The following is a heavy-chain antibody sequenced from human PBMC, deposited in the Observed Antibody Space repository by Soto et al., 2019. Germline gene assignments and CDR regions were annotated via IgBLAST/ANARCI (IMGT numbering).Heavy chain of an antibody. D-gene: IGHD6-19*01. J-gene: IGHJ6*02. V-gene: IGHV3-21*01. Sequence: GSLRLACSASGFTFSIYSMNWVRQAPGKGLEWVSSISSSSSYIYYADSVKGRFTISRDNAKNSLYLQMNSLRAEDTAVYYCARIKGYSSGWYGKDYYYGMDVWGQGTTVTVSS. CDR2: ISSSSSYI. CDR1: GFTFSIYS. CDR3: ARIKGYSSGWYGKDYYYGMDV.